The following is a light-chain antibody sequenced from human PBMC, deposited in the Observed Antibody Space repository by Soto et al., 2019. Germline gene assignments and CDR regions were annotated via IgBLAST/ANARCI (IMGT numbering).Light chain of an antibody. CDR2: DVT. CDR1: SSDIGGYNY. CDR3: SSYTSSGTPGV. J-gene: IGLJ3*02. Sequence: QSALTQPASVSGSPGQSITISCTGTSSDIGGYNYVSWYQQHPGKVPKLMIYDVTNRPSGVSNRFSGSKSGNTASLTIAGLQAEDDADYYCSSYTSSGTPGVFGGGTKLTVL. V-gene: IGLV2-14*01.